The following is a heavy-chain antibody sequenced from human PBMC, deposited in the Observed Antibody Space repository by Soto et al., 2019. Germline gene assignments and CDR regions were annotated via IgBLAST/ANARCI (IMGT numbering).Heavy chain of an antibody. J-gene: IGHJ6*03. Sequence: ASVKVSCKVSGYTLTELSMHWVRQAPGKGLEWMGGFDPEDGETIYAQKFQGRATMTEDTSTDTAYMELSSLRSEDTAVYYCASSGDYYYYMDVWGKGTTVTVSS. CDR2: FDPEDGET. V-gene: IGHV1-24*01. D-gene: IGHD3-10*01. CDR1: GYTLTELS. CDR3: ASSGDYYYYMDV.